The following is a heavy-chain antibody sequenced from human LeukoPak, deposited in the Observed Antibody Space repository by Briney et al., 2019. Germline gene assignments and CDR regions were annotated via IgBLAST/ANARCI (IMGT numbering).Heavy chain of an antibody. V-gene: IGHV3-48*03. CDR2: ISSSGSTI. Sequence: GGSLRLSCAASGFTFSSYEMNWVRQAPGKGLEWVSYISSSGSTIYYADSVKGRFTISRDNAKNSLYLQMNSLRAEDTAVYYCARTRAAAVTGAFDYWGQGTLVTVSS. CDR1: GFTFSSYE. J-gene: IGHJ4*02. CDR3: ARTRAAAVTGAFDY. D-gene: IGHD6-13*01.